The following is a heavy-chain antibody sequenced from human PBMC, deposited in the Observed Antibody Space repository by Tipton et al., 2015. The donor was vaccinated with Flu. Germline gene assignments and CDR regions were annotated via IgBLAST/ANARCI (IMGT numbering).Heavy chain of an antibody. V-gene: IGHV3-23*01. CDR2: ISGGGGDT. CDR1: GFTFSRYA. CDR3: AKVIPEKVAGLDY. D-gene: IGHD6-19*01. Sequence: SLSLTCAASGFTFSRYAMSWVRQAPGKRLEWISAISGGGGDTYYADSVKGRFTISRDNSKNTLYLRMNSLRADDTAIYYCAKVIPEKVAGLDYWGQGTLVTVSS. J-gene: IGHJ4*02.